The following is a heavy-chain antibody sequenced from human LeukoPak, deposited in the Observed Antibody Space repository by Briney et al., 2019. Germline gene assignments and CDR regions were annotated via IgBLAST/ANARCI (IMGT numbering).Heavy chain of an antibody. J-gene: IGHJ4*02. D-gene: IGHD6-19*01. V-gene: IGHV3-23*01. CDR2: ITGNGGDT. CDR3: AKDLYRTALAGGSVGVLQD. Sequence: PGGSLRLSCAASGFTFSSYAMSWVRQAPGKGLEWVSVITGNGGDTYYADSVKGRFTISRDISKNTLYLQMNSLRVDDTAIYYCAKDLYRTALAGGSVGVLQDWGQGTLVTVSS. CDR1: GFTFSSYA.